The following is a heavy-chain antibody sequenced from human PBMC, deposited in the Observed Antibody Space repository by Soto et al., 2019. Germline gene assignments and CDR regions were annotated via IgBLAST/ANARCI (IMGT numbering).Heavy chain of an antibody. V-gene: IGHV3-21*01. CDR2: ISGSSRYI. J-gene: IGHJ4*02. CDR3: ATVTRSGWD. D-gene: IGHD6-19*01. Sequence: EVQLVESGGGLVQPGGSLRVSCAASGFTFSSYSMNWVRQAPGKGLEWVSSISGSSRYIYYADAVKGRFTISRDNAKNSLYLQMNSRRVEDTAVYYCATVTRSGWDWGQGTLVTVSS. CDR1: GFTFSSYS.